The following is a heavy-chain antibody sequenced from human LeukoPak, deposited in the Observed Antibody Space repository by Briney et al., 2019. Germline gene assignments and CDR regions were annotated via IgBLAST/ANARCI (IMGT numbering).Heavy chain of an antibody. V-gene: IGHV1-46*01. CDR3: ARSSALCSGGSCYALGAFDI. D-gene: IGHD2-15*01. Sequence: ASVKVSCKASGYSFTSFGMNWVRQAPGQGLEWMGIINPSGGGTSYAQKFQGRVTMTRDMSTSTVYMELSSLRSEDTAVYYCARSSALCSGGSCYALGAFDIWGQGTMVTVSS. CDR1: GYSFTSFG. J-gene: IGHJ3*02. CDR2: INPSGGGT.